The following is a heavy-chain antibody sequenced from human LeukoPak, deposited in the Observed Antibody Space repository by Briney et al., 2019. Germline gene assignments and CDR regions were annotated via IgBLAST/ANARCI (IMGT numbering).Heavy chain of an antibody. Sequence: SETLSLTCTVSGGSISSSYWSWLWQPPGKGLEWIGYIYYSGSTNYNPSLKSRVTISVDTSKNQFSLKVTSVTAADTAVYYCARIRYGSNIYRYYYMDVWGKGTTVIVSS. D-gene: IGHD3-10*01. V-gene: IGHV4-59*01. CDR1: GGSISSSY. CDR3: ARIRYGSNIYRYYYMDV. J-gene: IGHJ6*03. CDR2: IYYSGST.